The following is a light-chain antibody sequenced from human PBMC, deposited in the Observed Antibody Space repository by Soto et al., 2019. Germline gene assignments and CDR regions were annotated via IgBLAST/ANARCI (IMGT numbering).Light chain of an antibody. J-gene: IGKJ4*01. CDR3: QQYSSSPLT. CDR2: DAS. CDR1: QSISNY. Sequence: EIVLTQSPATLSLSPGERATLSCRANQSISNYLAWYQQRPGQAPRLLIYDASRRATGIPDRFSGSGSGTDFTLTISRLEPEDFAVYYCQQYSSSPLTFGGGTKVDIK. V-gene: IGKV3-20*01.